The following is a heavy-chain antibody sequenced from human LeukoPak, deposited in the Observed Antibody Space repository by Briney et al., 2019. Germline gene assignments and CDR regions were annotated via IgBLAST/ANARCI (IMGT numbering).Heavy chain of an antibody. J-gene: IGHJ5*02. V-gene: IGHV4-39*01. CDR2: IYYSGST. CDR1: GGSISSSSYY. CDR3: ARVDGSCSGGSCPSGNWFDP. D-gene: IGHD2-15*01. Sequence: SETLSLTCTVSGGSISSSSYYWGWIRQPPGTGLEWIGSIYYSGSTYYNPSLKSRVTISVDTSKNQFSLKLNSVTAADTAVYYCARVDGSCSGGSCPSGNWFDPWGQGTLVTVSS.